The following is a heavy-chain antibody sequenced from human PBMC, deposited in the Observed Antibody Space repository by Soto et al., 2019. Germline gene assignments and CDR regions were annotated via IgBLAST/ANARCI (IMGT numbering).Heavy chain of an antibody. Sequence: QVQLVQSGAEVKKPGSSVKVSCKASGGTFSSYAINWVRQAPGQGLEWMGGIIRIFGTPDYAQRFQGRVTXXXXXXXXXXXXXXXXXXXXXXXXXXXXXXXXNEYYYYGMDVWGQGTTVTVSS. V-gene: IGHV1-69*05. J-gene: IGHJ6*02. CDR1: GGTFSSYA. D-gene: IGHD1-1*01. CDR3: XXXXXNEYYYYGMDV. CDR2: IIRIFGTP.